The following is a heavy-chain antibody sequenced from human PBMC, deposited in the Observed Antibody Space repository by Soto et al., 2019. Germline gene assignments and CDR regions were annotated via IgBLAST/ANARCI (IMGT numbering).Heavy chain of an antibody. CDR2: IHHSGST. V-gene: IGHV4-4*02. J-gene: IGHJ4*02. CDR3: ARSFGWYAIDH. D-gene: IGHD6-19*01. CDR1: SASIITEQR. Sequence: QMQLQESGPGLVKPSETLSLTCAVSSASIITEQRWNWVRQPPGKGLEWIGEIHHSGSTNNNPSLRRRVTMSVDKSKNQFSLNLNSVTAADTALYYSARSFGWYAIDHWGQGTLVIVSS.